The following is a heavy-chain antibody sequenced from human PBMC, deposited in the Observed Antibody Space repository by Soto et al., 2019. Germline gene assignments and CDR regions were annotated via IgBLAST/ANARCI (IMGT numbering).Heavy chain of an antibody. CDR2: IFPDGSDT. V-gene: IGHV5-51*01. CDR3: FRGGVTSRTFDY. CDR1: GYIIKNYW. Sequence: TGESLKISCKASGYIIKNYWIGWVRQMPGQGLEWMGIIFPDGSDTRYSPSFQGHVTISVDKSISTAYVQWSSLKASDSAIYYCFRGGVTSRTFDYWGQGTLVTVSS. J-gene: IGHJ4*02. D-gene: IGHD3-16*01.